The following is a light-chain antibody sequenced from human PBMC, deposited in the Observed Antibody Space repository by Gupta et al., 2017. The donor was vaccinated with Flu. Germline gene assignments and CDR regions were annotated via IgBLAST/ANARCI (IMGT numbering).Light chain of an antibody. CDR3: QSYDRRLQRV. CDR2: EAY. Sequence: FMLTQPHSVSESPGKTVTISCTRSSGSIASNHVQWYQLRPGTSPSTLIYEAYRRPSGVPDRFSGSIDSSSNYDSLTISGLKPEDEADDDCQSYDRRLQRVFGGGTKLTVL. CDR1: SGSIASNH. V-gene: IGLV6-57*01. J-gene: IGLJ2*01.